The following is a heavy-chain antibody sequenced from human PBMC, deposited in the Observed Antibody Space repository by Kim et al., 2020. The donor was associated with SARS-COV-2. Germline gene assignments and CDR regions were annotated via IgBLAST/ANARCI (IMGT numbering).Heavy chain of an antibody. CDR1: GSSISSSSYY. Sequence: SQTLSLTCTVSGSSISSSSYYWGWIRQPPGKGLEWIGSIYYSGSTYYNPSLKSRATISVDTSKNQFSLKLSSVTAADTAVYYCARRGDTVVTPLSDYWGQGTLVNVSS. CDR3: ARRGDTVVTPLSDY. V-gene: IGHV4-39*01. J-gene: IGHJ4*02. CDR2: IYYSGST. D-gene: IGHD2-21*02.